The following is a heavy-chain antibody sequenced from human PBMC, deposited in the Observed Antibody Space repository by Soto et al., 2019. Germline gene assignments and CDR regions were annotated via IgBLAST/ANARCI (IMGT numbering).Heavy chain of an antibody. V-gene: IGHV3-30*18. CDR3: AKAGVNYYYYYMDV. CDR2: VSYDGSRT. J-gene: IGHJ6*03. Sequence: VQLVESGGGVVQPGRSLRLSSAASGFSFSSYAMHWVRQAPGKGLEWVAVVSYDGSRTYYADSVKGRFTISRDNFKSTLYLQMNSLRAEDTAVYYCAKAGVNYYYYYMDVWGKGTTVTVSS. D-gene: IGHD3-10*01. CDR1: GFSFSSYA.